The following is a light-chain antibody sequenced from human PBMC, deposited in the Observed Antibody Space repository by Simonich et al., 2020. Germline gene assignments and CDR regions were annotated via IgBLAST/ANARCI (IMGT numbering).Light chain of an antibody. CDR1: SSDVGGYNY. J-gene: IGLJ3*02. CDR2: DVS. V-gene: IGLV2-14*03. Sequence: QSALTQPASVSGSPGQSITISCTGTSSDVGGYNYVSWYQQHPGKAPKLIIYDVSKRPSGVSNRFSGSKSGNTASLTISGLQAEDEAEYYCSSYTSSSTRVFGGGTKLTVL. CDR3: SSYTSSSTRV.